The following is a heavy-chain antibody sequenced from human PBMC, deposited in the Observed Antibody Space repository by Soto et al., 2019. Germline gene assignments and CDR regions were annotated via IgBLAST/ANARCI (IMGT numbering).Heavy chain of an antibody. V-gene: IGHV3-23*01. CDR3: ARDFEESSGYSVGDWFDP. J-gene: IGHJ5*02. CDR2: ISGSGDST. CDR1: GFTFSTYA. Sequence: EVQLMESGGGLVQPGGSLRLSCAASGFTFSTYAMSWVRQAPGKGLEWVSAISGSGDSTYYADSVKGRFTISRDNAKNSLYLQMNSLRAEDTAVYYCARDFEESSGYSVGDWFDPWGQGTLVTVSS. D-gene: IGHD3-22*01.